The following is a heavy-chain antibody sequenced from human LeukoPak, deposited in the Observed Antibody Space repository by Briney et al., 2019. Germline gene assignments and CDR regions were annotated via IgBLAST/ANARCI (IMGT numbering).Heavy chain of an antibody. V-gene: IGHV3-30-3*01. Sequence: GGSLRLSCAASGFTFSNYAMHWVRQAPGKGLEWVAVVSYLGNDKFYADSVKGRFTISKDNSNNTVYLEINSLRSEDTAVYYCARPLERRLIHYFDFWGPGTLVTVSS. J-gene: IGHJ4*02. D-gene: IGHD6-25*01. CDR3: ARPLERRLIHYFDF. CDR1: GFTFSNYA. CDR2: VSYLGNDK.